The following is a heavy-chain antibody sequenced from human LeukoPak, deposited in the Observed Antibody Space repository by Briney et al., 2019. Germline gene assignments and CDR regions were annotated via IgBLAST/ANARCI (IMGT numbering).Heavy chain of an antibody. CDR3: ASLSGGYDFGNWFDP. Sequence: GGSLRLSCAASGFTFSSYRMIWVRQTPGKGLEWVSSISSSSSYIYYADSVKGRFTISRDNAKNSLYLQMNSLRAEDTAVYYCASLSGGYDFGNWFDPWGQGTLVTVSS. CDR1: GFTFSSYR. D-gene: IGHD5-12*01. CDR2: ISSSSSYI. V-gene: IGHV3-21*01. J-gene: IGHJ5*02.